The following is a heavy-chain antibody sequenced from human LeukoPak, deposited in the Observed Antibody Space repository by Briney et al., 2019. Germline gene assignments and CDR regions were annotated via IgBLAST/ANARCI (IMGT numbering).Heavy chain of an antibody. J-gene: IGHJ2*01. CDR2: ISGSGGST. CDR1: GFTFSSYA. Sequence: GGSLRLSCAASGFTFSSYAMSWVRQAPGKGLEWVSAISGSGGSTYYADSVKGRFTISRDNSKNTLYLQMNSLRAEDAAVYYCAKLDYGDYGYFDLWGRGTLVTVSS. D-gene: IGHD4-17*01. V-gene: IGHV3-23*01. CDR3: AKLDYGDYGYFDL.